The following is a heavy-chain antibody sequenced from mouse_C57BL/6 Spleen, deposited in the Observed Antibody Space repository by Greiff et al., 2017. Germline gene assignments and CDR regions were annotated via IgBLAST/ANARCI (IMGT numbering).Heavy chain of an antibody. CDR3: ARGGYASYAMDY. J-gene: IGHJ4*01. D-gene: IGHD3-1*01. Sequence: QVQLQQPGAELVRPGSSVKLSCKASGYTFTSYWMHWVKQRPIQGLEWIGNIDPSDSETHYNQKFKDKATLTVDKSSSTAYMQLRRLTSEDSAVYYCARGGYASYAMDYWGQGTSVTVSS. CDR2: IDPSDSET. CDR1: GYTFTSYW. V-gene: IGHV1-52*01.